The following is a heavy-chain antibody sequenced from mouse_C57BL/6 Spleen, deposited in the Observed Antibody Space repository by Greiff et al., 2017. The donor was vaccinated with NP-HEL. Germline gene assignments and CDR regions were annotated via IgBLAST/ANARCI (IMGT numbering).Heavy chain of an antibody. CDR3: TRSADYYGSSYEGWYFDV. V-gene: IGHV1-15*01. D-gene: IGHD1-1*01. CDR1: GYTFTDYE. Sequence: QVHVKQSGAELVRPGASVTLSCKASGYTFTDYEMHWVKQTPVHGLEWIGAIDPETGGTAYNQKFKGKAILTADKSSSTAYMELRSLTSEDSAVYYCTRSADYYGSSYEGWYFDVWGTGTTVTVSS. CDR2: IDPETGGT. J-gene: IGHJ1*03.